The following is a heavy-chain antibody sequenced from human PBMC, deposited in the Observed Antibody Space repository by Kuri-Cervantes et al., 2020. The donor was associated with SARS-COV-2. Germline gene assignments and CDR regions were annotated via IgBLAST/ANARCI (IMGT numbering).Heavy chain of an antibody. Sequence: SVKVSCKASGYTFTSYAISWVRQAPGQGLEWMGGIIPIFGTANYAQKFQGRLTITADESTSTAYMELSSLRSEDTAVYYCARVACSSSNCAIYYYYTDVWGKGTTVTVSS. V-gene: IGHV1-69*13. CDR3: ARVACSSSNCAIYYYYTDV. CDR2: IIPIFGTA. D-gene: IGHD2-2*01. CDR1: GYTFTSYA. J-gene: IGHJ6*03.